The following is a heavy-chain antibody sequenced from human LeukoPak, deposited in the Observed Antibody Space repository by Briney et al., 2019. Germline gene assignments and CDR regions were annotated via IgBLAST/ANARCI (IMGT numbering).Heavy chain of an antibody. CDR1: GDSISTYY. V-gene: IGHV4-4*07. Sequence: SETLSLTCTVSGDSISTYYWSWIRQPAGKGPEWIGRIYISGRTNYNPSLESRVTLSLDTSKNHFSLKLRSVTAADTAVYYCAKGPYTNFFDSWGHGTLVTVSS. CDR2: IYISGRT. J-gene: IGHJ4*01. CDR3: AKGPYTNFFDS. D-gene: IGHD4-11*01.